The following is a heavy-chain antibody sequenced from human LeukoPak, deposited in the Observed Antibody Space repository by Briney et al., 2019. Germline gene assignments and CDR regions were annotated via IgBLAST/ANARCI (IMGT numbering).Heavy chain of an antibody. Sequence: ASVKVSCKASGYTFTSYDINWVRQATGQGLEWMGWMNPNSGNTGYAQKFQGRVTMTRNTSISTAYMELSSLRSEDTAVYYRARGQTPSYYYDSSGYYQYHYYYGMDVWGQGTTVTVSS. CDR1: GYTFTSYD. D-gene: IGHD3-22*01. CDR3: ARGQTPSYYYDSSGYYQYHYYYGMDV. CDR2: MNPNSGNT. J-gene: IGHJ6*02. V-gene: IGHV1-8*01.